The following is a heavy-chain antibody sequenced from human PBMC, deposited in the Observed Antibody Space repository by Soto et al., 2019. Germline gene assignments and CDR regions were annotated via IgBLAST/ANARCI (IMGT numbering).Heavy chain of an antibody. V-gene: IGHV1-69*01. D-gene: IGHD6-19*01. J-gene: IGHJ5*02. Sequence: SLNGSFTSSGCSISIEAISWGRQKPEQGLEWMGGIIPIFGTANYAQKFQGRVTITADDSTRTAYMELRSLRSEDTAVSSFARDNRIEVATNWLDPWGQATLVTVS. CDR3: ARDNRIEVATNWLDP. CDR1: GCSISIEA. CDR2: IIPIFGTA.